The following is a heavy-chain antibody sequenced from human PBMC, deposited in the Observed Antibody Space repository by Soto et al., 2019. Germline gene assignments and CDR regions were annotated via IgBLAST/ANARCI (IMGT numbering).Heavy chain of an antibody. CDR1: GFTFSSYA. D-gene: IGHD3-10*01. CDR3: ARQGRAVSSYYFDY. V-gene: IGHV3-64*01. Sequence: EVQLVESGGGLVQPGGSLRLSCAASGFTFSSYAMHWVRQAPGKGLEYFSAFSRNGGSTYNANSVKGRCTISRDNSKNTLYLQMGSLRAEDMAVYYCARQGRAVSSYYFDYWGQGTLVTVSS. CDR2: FSRNGGST. J-gene: IGHJ4*02.